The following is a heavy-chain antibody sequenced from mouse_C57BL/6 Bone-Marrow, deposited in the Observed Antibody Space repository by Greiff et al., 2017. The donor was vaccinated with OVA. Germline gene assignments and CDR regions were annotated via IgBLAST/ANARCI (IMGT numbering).Heavy chain of an antibody. Sequence: VKLQESGTVLARPGASVKMSCKTSGYTFTSYWMHWVKQRPGQGLEWIGYINPSSGYTKYNQKFKDKATLTADKSSSTAYMQLSSLTYEDSAVYYCARFFDGYYEAYWGQGTLVTVSA. D-gene: IGHD2-3*01. CDR2: INPSSGYT. CDR1: GYTFTSYW. J-gene: IGHJ3*01. V-gene: IGHV1-7*01. CDR3: ARFFDGYYEAY.